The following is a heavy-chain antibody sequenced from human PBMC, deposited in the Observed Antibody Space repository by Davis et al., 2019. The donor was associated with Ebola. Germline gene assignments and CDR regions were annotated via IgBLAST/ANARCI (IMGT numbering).Heavy chain of an antibody. Sequence: GGSLRLSCAASGFTFSSYSMDWVRQAPGKGLEWVSSISSSSSYIYYADSVKGRFTISRDNAKNSLYLQMNSLRAEDTAVYYCARGRVRFLPRVLYGMDVWGQGTTVTVSS. CDR1: GFTFSSYS. J-gene: IGHJ6*02. CDR2: ISSSSSYI. CDR3: ARGRVRFLPRVLYGMDV. V-gene: IGHV3-21*01. D-gene: IGHD3-3*01.